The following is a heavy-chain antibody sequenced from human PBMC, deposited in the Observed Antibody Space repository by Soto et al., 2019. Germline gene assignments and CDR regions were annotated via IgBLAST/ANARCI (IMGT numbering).Heavy chain of an antibody. CDR2: IIPIFGTA. D-gene: IGHD3-3*01. J-gene: IGHJ6*02. V-gene: IGHV1-69*13. CDR3: ARVLRFSEWSWETYGMDV. Sequence: SVKVSCKASGGTFSSYAISWVRQAPGQGLEWMGGIIPIFGTANYAQKFQGRVTITADESTSTAYMELSSLRSEDTAVYYCARVLRFSEWSWETYGMDVWGQGTTVTVSS. CDR1: GGTFSSYA.